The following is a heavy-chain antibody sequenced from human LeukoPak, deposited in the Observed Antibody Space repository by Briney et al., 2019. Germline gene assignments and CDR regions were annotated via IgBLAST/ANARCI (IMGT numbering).Heavy chain of an antibody. CDR1: GFTFSSYA. V-gene: IGHV3-30*04. CDR2: ISYDGSNK. J-gene: IGHJ4*02. D-gene: IGHD3-3*01. Sequence: PGGSLRLSCAASGFTFSSYAMHWVRQAPGKGLEWVAVISYDGSNKYYADSVKGRFTISRDNSKNTLYLQMNSLRAEDTAVYYCAREGVYDSWDYWGQGTLVTVSS. CDR3: AREGVYDSWDY.